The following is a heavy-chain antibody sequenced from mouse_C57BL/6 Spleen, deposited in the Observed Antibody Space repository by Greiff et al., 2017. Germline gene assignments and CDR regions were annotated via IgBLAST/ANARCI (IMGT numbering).Heavy chain of an antibody. V-gene: IGHV1-80*01. CDR2: IYPGDGDT. J-gene: IGHJ3*01. CDR1: GYAFSSYW. Sequence: QVQLKQSGAELVKPGASVKISCKASGYAFSSYWMNWVKQRPGKGLEWIGQIYPGDGDTNYNGKFKGKATLTADKSSSTAYMQLSSLTSEDSAVYFCARERGLYDYDTWFAYWGQGTLVTVSA. D-gene: IGHD2-4*01. CDR3: ARERGLYDYDTWFAY.